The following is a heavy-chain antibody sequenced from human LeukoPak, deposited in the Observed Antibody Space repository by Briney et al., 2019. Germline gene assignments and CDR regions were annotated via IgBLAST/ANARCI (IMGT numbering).Heavy chain of an antibody. CDR3: ARGLERNAYYMDV. Sequence: ASVKVSCKASGYTFTGYYMHWVRQAPGQGLEWMGWINPNSGGTYYAQKFQGRVTMTRDTSISTAYMELSGLRSDDTAVYYCARGLERNAYYMDVWGKGTTVTVS. V-gene: IGHV1-2*02. CDR2: INPNSGGT. D-gene: IGHD1-1*01. J-gene: IGHJ6*03. CDR1: GYTFTGYY.